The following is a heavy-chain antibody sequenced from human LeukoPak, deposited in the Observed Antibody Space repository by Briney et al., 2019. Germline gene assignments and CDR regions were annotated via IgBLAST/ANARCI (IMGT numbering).Heavy chain of an antibody. V-gene: IGHV4-59*12. J-gene: IGHJ4*02. CDR3: ARNDYYFEY. CDR1: GGSISSYY. CDR2: IYYSGST. Sequence: SETLSLTCTVSGGSISSYYWSWIRQPPGKGLEWIGYIYYSGSTNYNPSLKSRVTISVDTSKNQFSLKLTSATVADTAVYYCARNDYYFEYWGQGTLVTVSS. D-gene: IGHD3-3*01.